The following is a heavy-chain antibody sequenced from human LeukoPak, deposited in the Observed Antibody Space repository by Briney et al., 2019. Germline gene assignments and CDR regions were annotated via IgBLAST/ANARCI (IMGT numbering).Heavy chain of an antibody. CDR1: GGSFSGYY. J-gene: IGHJ4*02. V-gene: IGHV4-34*01. CDR3: GXXXXXXXXXGYYKSNESFDY. CDR2: INHSGST. Sequence: SETLSLTCAVYGGSFSGYYWSWIRQPPGKGLEWIGEINHSGSTNYNPSLKSRVTISVDTSKNQFSLKLSSVTAADTAVYYCGXXXXXXXXXGYYKSNESFDYWGQGTLVTVSS. D-gene: IGHD3-9*01.